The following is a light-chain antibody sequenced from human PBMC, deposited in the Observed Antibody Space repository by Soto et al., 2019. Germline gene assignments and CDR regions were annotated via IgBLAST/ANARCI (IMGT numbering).Light chain of an antibody. CDR1: SSDVGGYNY. CDR3: SSYTTSNTRQIV. J-gene: IGLJ1*01. V-gene: IGLV2-14*01. CDR2: DVS. Sequence: SAVTQPVSVSGSPGQSITISCTGTSSDVGGYNYVSWYQQHPGKAPKFMIYDVSNRPSGVSNRFSGSKSGNTASLTISGLQAEDEADYYCSSYTTSNTRQIVFGTGTKVTVL.